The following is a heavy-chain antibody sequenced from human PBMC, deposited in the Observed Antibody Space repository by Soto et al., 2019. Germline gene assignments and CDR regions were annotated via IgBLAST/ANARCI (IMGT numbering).Heavy chain of an antibody. J-gene: IGHJ4*02. CDR2: IYTSGAT. CDR1: GSSFSNFY. V-gene: IGHV4-4*07. CDR3: ARGGIQLSYAFDY. Sequence: PSETLSLTCSVPGSSFSNFYWSWIRQSAGKGLEWIGRIYTSGATSYNPSLKSRVTMSVDTSETQMSLNLRSVTAADTAVYYCARGGIQLSYAFDYWGQGILVTVSS. D-gene: IGHD5-18*01.